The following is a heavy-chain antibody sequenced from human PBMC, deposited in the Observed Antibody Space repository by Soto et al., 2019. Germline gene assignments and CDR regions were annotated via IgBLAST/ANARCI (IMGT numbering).Heavy chain of an antibody. J-gene: IGHJ4*02. Sequence: QVQLVESGGGVVQPGRSLRLSCAASGFTFSVFGMHWVRQAPGKGLEWVAVISNDGNSEHYADSVKGRFTISRDNSKNTFYLQMNSLSVEDTAVCYCAKTITTIGVSSTGRGALLDNWGQGILVSVSS. CDR3: AKTITTIGVSSTGRGALLDN. CDR1: GFTFSVFG. V-gene: IGHV3-30*18. D-gene: IGHD3-3*01. CDR2: ISNDGNSE.